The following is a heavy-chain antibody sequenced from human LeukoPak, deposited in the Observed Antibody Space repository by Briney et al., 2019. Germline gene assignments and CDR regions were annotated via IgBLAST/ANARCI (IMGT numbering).Heavy chain of an antibody. D-gene: IGHD3-22*01. CDR1: GFTFSSYS. J-gene: IGHJ4*02. V-gene: IGHV3-74*01. CDR2: INSDGSST. Sequence: GGSLRLSCAASGFTFSSYSMNWVRQAPGKGLVWVSRINSDGSSTSYADSVKGRFTISRDNAKNTLYLQMNSLRAEDTAVYYCARPYYDSSYFDYWGQGTLVTVSS. CDR3: ARPYYDSSYFDY.